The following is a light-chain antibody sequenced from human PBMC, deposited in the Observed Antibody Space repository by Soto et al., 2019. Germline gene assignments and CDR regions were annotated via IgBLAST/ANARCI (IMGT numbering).Light chain of an antibody. CDR2: DVS. J-gene: IGLJ2*01. CDR1: SSDVGHYNY. Sequence: QSVLTHPASVSGSPGQSITSSCSGTSSDVGHYNYVSWYQQHPGKAPKLMIFDVSNRPSGVSNRFSGSKSGNTASLTISGLQAEDEADYYCSSYTSSSTVVFGGGTKLTVL. CDR3: SSYTSSSTVV. V-gene: IGLV2-14*01.